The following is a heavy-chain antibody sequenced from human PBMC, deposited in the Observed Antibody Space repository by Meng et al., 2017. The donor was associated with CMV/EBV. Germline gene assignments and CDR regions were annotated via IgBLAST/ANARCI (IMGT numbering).Heavy chain of an antibody. CDR3: ARVTSRVAGAFDY. Sequence: QVQLQESGPGLVKPSQTLSLTCTVSGGSISSGDYYWSWIRQPPGKGLEWIGYIYYSGSTYYNPSLKSRVTISVDTSKNQFSLKLSTVTAADTAVYYCARVTSRVAGAFDYWGQGTLVTVSS. D-gene: IGHD1-14*01. CDR2: IYYSGST. J-gene: IGHJ4*02. CDR1: GGSISSGDYY. V-gene: IGHV4-30-4*08.